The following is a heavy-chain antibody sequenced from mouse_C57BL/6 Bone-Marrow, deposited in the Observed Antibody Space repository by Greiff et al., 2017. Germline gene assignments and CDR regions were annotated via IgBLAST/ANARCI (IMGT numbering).Heavy chain of an antibody. V-gene: IGHV1-80*01. CDR1: GYAFSSYW. D-gene: IGHD1-1*01. CDR3: ARRGTTVVVDY. J-gene: IGHJ2*01. Sequence: QVQLQQSGAELVKPGASVKISCKASGYAFSSYWMNWVKQRPGTGLEWIGQIYPGDGDTNYNGKFKGKATLTADKSSSTAYMQLSSLTSEDSAVYVCARRGTTVVVDYWGQGTTLTVSS. CDR2: IYPGDGDT.